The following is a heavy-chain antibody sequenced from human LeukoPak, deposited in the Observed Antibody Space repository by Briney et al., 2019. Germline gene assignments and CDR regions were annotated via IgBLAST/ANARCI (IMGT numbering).Heavy chain of an antibody. CDR3: ASTFRTRGYYMDV. J-gene: IGHJ6*03. CDR1: GYTFTGYY. CDR2: INPNSGGT. Sequence: ASVKVSCKVSGYTFTGYYMHWVRQAPGQGLEWMGRINPNSGGTNYAQKFQGRVTMTRDTSISTAYMELSRLRSDDTAVYYCASTFRTRGYYMDVWGKGTTVTVSS. D-gene: IGHD3-10*01. V-gene: IGHV1-2*06.